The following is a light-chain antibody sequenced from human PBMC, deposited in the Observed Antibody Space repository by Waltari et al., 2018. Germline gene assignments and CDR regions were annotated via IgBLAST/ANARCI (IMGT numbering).Light chain of an antibody. CDR1: NIGRKG. Sequence: SYVLTQPPSVSVAPGQTARITCGGINIGRKGVHWYQQKPGQAPVLVVYDDSDRTSGIPERFAGSNSGNPATLTISRVAAGDEADYYCQVWDSSSDHVVFGGGTKLTVL. CDR2: DDS. CDR3: QVWDSSSDHVV. V-gene: IGLV3-21*02. J-gene: IGLJ2*01.